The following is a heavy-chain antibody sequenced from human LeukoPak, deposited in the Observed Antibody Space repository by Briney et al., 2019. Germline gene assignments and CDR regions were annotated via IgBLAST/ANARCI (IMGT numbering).Heavy chain of an antibody. CDR3: AREPPPYSYGEGY. Sequence: SETLSLTCTVSGGSISSSSYYWGWIRQPPGKGLEWIGSIYYSGSTYYNPSLKSRVTISVDTSKNQFSLKLSSVTAADTAVYYCAREPPPYSYGEGYWGQGTLVTVSS. CDR2: IYYSGST. J-gene: IGHJ4*02. D-gene: IGHD5-18*01. CDR1: GGSISSSSYY. V-gene: IGHV4-39*07.